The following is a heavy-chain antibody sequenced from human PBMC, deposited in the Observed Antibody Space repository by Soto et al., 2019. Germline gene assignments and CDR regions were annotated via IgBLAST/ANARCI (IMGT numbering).Heavy chain of an antibody. CDR1: GYTFNNYF. D-gene: IGHD1-7*01. Sequence: QVQLVQSGAEVRKPGASVKVSCKASGYTFNNYFMHWVRQAPAQGLEWMGVITPSSGSTTYAQRFQGRLTMTRDTSTSTFYMELRSLRSEDTAVYFCARDLVPIWNYVGLAPGAQHWFDPWGQGTLVTFSS. CDR2: ITPSSGST. V-gene: IGHV1-46*02. J-gene: IGHJ5*02. CDR3: ARDLVPIWNYVGLAPGAQHWFDP.